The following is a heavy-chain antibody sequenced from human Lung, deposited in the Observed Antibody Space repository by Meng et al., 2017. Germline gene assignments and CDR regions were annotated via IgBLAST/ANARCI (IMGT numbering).Heavy chain of an antibody. Sequence: PQLWGAGRSKPSATLSLACAVSGGSFSDYYWSWIRRPPGKGLEWIGEINHSGSTNYNPSLESRATISVDTSQNNLSLKLSSVTAADSAVYYCARGPTTMAHDFDYWGQGTLVTVSS. D-gene: IGHD4-11*01. V-gene: IGHV4-34*01. J-gene: IGHJ4*02. CDR2: INHSGST. CDR1: GGSFSDYY. CDR3: ARGPTTMAHDFDY.